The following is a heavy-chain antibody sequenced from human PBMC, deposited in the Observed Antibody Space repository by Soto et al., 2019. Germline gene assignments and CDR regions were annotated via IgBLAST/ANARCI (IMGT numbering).Heavy chain of an antibody. CDR2: ISWNSGSI. D-gene: IGHD6-13*01. CDR1: GFTFDDYA. CDR3: AKDIDRLGGYSSSWYYFDY. Sequence: GGSLRLSCAASGFTFDDYAMHWVRQAPGKGLEWVSGISWNSGSIGYADSVKGRFTISRDNAKNSLYLQMNSLRAEDTALYYCAKDIDRLGGYSSSWYYFDYWGQGTLVTVSS. J-gene: IGHJ4*02. V-gene: IGHV3-9*01.